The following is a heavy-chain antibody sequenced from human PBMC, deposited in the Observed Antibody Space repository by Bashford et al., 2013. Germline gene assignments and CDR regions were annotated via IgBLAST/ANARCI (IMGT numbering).Heavy chain of an antibody. CDR3: ARGGDYDILTGYDYYYYGMDV. D-gene: IGHD3-9*01. CDR1: GYTFTGYY. V-gene: IGHV1-2*02. J-gene: IGHJ6*02. CDR2: INPNSGGT. Sequence: ASVKVSCKASGYTFTGYYMHWVRQAPGQGLEWMGWINPNSGGTNYAQKFQGRVTMTRDTSISTAYMELSRLRSDDTAVYYCARGGDYDILTGYDYYYYGMDVWGQGTTVTVSS.